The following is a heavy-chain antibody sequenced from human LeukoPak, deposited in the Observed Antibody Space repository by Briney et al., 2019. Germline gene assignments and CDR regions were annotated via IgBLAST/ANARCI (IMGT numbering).Heavy chain of an antibody. CDR1: GFTFSSYA. J-gene: IGHJ4*02. V-gene: IGHV3-30-3*01. CDR2: ISYDGSNK. D-gene: IGHD6-13*01. CDR3: AKGGIAASFDY. Sequence: GGSLRFSCAASGFTFSSYAMHWVRQAPGKGLEWVAVISYDGSNKYYADSVKGRFTISRDNSKNTLYLQMNSLRAEDTAVYYCAKGGIAASFDYWGQGTLVTVSS.